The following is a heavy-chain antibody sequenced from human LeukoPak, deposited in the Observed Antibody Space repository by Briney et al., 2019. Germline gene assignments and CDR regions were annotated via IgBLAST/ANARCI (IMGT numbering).Heavy chain of an antibody. D-gene: IGHD3-22*01. CDR2: INPNSGGT. Sequence: ASVKVSCKASGYIFTDYYMHWVRQAPGQGLEWMGWINPNSGGTNSVQKFQGRVTMTRDTSISTAYMEVSSLRSDDTAVYFCARDDSSGQVYFQRWGQGTLVTVSP. CDR3: ARDDSSGQVYFQR. CDR1: GYIFTDYY. V-gene: IGHV1-2*02. J-gene: IGHJ1*01.